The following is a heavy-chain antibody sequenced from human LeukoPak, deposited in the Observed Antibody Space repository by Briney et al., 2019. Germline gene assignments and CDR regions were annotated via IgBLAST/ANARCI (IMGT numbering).Heavy chain of an antibody. V-gene: IGHV1-3*01. CDR3: ARGRGLRLGELSLWGFDP. CDR1: GYTFSNYA. J-gene: IGHJ5*02. Sequence: ASVKVSCKTSGYTFSNYAIHWVRQAPGQRLEWMGWINAGNGNTKYSQKFQGRVTITRDTSASTAYMELSSLRSEDTAVYYCARGRGLRLGELSLWGFDPWGQGTLVTVSS. CDR2: INAGNGNT. D-gene: IGHD3-16*02.